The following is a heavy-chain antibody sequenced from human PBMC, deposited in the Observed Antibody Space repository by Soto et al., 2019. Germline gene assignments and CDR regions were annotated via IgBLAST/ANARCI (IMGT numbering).Heavy chain of an antibody. CDR1: GGSISSGGYY. D-gene: IGHD6-6*01. Sequence: PSETLSLTCTVSGGSISSGGYYWSWIRQHPGKGLEWIGYIYYSGSTYYNPSLKSRVTISVDTSKNQFSLKLSSVTAADTAVYYCARVSGSSAFSHYYYYGMDGWGKGTTVTVSS. J-gene: IGHJ6*04. CDR3: ARVSGSSAFSHYYYYGMDG. V-gene: IGHV4-31*03. CDR2: IYYSGST.